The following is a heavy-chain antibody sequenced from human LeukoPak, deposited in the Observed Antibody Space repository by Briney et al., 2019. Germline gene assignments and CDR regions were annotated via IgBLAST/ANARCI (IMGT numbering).Heavy chain of an antibody. V-gene: IGHV3-7*01. J-gene: IGHJ5*02. Sequence: GGSLRLSCAASGFTFSGYWMTRVRQAPGKGLEWVANIKQDGSEKYYVDSVKGRFTISRDNAKNSLYLQMNSLRPEDTAVYYCARDRLRFLEWLSRPSWGQGTLVTVSS. CDR3: ARDRLRFLEWLSRPS. CDR1: GFTFSGYW. D-gene: IGHD3-3*01. CDR2: IKQDGSEK.